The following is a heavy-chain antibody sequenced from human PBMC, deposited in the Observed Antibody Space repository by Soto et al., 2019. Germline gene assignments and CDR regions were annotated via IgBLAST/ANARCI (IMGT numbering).Heavy chain of an antibody. CDR3: AKTKGNYCSGGSCYYFDK. CDR2: ISGNAGRT. Sequence: VQLFQSGGGQVQPGGSLRLSCAASGFSFSSYAVGWVRQTPGKGLEWVSVISGNAGRTYYADSVKGRFIISRDNSRDTLSLQMDSLRGEDTAIYYCAKTKGNYCSGGSCYYFDKCGQLVLVTVSS. D-gene: IGHD2-15*01. V-gene: IGHV3-23*01. CDR1: GFSFSSYA. J-gene: IGHJ4*02.